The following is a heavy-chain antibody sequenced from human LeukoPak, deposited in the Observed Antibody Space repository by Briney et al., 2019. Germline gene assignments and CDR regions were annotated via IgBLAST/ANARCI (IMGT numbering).Heavy chain of an antibody. CDR3: AKDYYDSSGYPSYLDY. V-gene: IGHV3-23*01. CDR1: GFTFTSYA. Sequence: GGSLRLSCAASGFTFTSYAMNWVRQAPGKGLEWVSVISGSGGRTYYADSVKGRFTISRDNSKNTLYLQMNSLRAEDTAVYYCAKDYYDSSGYPSYLDYWGQRTLVTVSS. D-gene: IGHD3-22*01. CDR2: ISGSGGRT. J-gene: IGHJ4*02.